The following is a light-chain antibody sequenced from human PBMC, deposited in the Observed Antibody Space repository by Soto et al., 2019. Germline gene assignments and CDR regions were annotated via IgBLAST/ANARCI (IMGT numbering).Light chain of an antibody. Sequence: EIVLTQSPGTLSLSPGERATLSCRASQSLSSYLAWYQQKPGQAPRILLYDASSRATGIPERWSGSGSETDFTLTISSLEHEDFSVYYCRQYGSSPSYTFGQGTKLEIK. CDR2: DAS. CDR1: QSLSSY. CDR3: RQYGSSPSYT. J-gene: IGKJ2*01. V-gene: IGKV3-20*01.